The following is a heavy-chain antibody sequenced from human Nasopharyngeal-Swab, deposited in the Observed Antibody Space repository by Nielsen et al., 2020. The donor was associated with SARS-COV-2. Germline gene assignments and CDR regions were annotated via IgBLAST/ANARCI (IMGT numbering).Heavy chain of an antibody. CDR3: ARDPPTTHTAKGGTYYYYGMDV. V-gene: IGHV1-69*06. CDR2: IIPIFGTA. J-gene: IGHJ6*02. Sequence: SVKVSCKASGGTFSSYAISWVRQAPGQGLEWMGGIIPIFGTANYAQKFQGRVTITANKSTSTAYMELSSLRSEDTAVYYCARDPPTTHTAKGGTYYYYGMDVWGQGTTVTVSS. D-gene: IGHD5-18*01. CDR1: GGTFSSYA.